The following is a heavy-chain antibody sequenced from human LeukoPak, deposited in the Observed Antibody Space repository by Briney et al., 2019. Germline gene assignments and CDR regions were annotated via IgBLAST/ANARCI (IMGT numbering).Heavy chain of an antibody. V-gene: IGHV3-11*01. CDR1: GFTFSDYF. Sequence: GGSLRLSCAASGFTFSDYFMSWIRQAPGKGLEWVAYISHSGASTYYADSLKGRFTISRDNDNNSMYLQMNSLRAEDTAMYYCAKNLGPFDVRGQGTMVTVSS. CDR2: ISHSGAST. J-gene: IGHJ3*01. D-gene: IGHD3-16*01. CDR3: AKNLGPFDV.